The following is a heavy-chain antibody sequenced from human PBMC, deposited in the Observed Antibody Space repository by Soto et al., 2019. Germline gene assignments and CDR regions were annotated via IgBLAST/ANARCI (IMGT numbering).Heavy chain of an antibody. CDR2: ISVKKGDT. V-gene: IGHV1-18*01. D-gene: IGHD3-10*01. Sequence: QVQLVQSGPEVKKPGASVKVSCKASGYSFTRHGVSWVRQAPGEGLEWMGWISVKKGDTNYAQKFQGRLTLTTDTSTATAYMELRSLGSADTAVYYCARDAAYNGSGGGLYGMDVWGQGTTVTASS. CDR3: ARDAAYNGSGGGLYGMDV. CDR1: GYSFTRHG. J-gene: IGHJ6*02.